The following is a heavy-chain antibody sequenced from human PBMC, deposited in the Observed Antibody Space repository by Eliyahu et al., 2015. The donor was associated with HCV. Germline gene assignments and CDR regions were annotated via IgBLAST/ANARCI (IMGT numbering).Heavy chain of an antibody. CDR3: ARLDTALDY. J-gene: IGHJ4*02. D-gene: IGHD5-18*01. CDR2: IYYTGGT. Sequence: QVQLQESGPGLVKPSETLSLTCTVSGGSVGSGSYYWTWIRQPPGKGLEWVGYIYYTGGTNYNPSLKSRVTISVDRSTNQFSLKLSSVTAADTAVYYCARLDTALDYWGQGSLVTVSS. CDR1: GGSVGSGSYY. V-gene: IGHV4-61*01.